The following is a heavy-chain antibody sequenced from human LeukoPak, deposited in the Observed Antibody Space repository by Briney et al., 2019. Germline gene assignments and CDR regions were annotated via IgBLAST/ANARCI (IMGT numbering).Heavy chain of an antibody. CDR3: ARDPRRVNRFRFRDYYYYYGMDV. Sequence: GGSLRLSRAASGFTFSNYWMHWVRQAPGEGLMWVSRINSDGNTTTYADSVRGRFTISRDNAKNTLYLQMNSLTAGDTAIYYCARDPRRVNRFRFRDYYYYYGMDVRGQGTTVTVSS. CDR1: GFTFSNYW. CDR2: INSDGNTT. V-gene: IGHV3-74*01. D-gene: IGHD2-21*01. J-gene: IGHJ6*02.